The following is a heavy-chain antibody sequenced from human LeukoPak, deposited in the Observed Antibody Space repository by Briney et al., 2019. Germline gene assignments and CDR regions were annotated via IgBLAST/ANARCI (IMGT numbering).Heavy chain of an antibody. V-gene: IGHV1-69*06. J-gene: IGHJ3*02. Sequence: ASVKVSCKASGGTFSSYAISWVRQAPGQGLEWMGRIIPIFGTANYAQKFQGRVTITADKSTSTAYMELSSLRSEDTAVYYCARAYDSSDAFGIWGQGTMVTVSS. CDR2: IIPIFGTA. CDR1: GGTFSSYA. CDR3: ARAYDSSDAFGI. D-gene: IGHD3-22*01.